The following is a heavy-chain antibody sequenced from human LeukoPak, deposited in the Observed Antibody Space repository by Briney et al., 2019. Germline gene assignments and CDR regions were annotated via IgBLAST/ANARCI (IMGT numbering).Heavy chain of an antibody. CDR2: IIPIFGTA. V-gene: IGHV1-69*13. Sequence: SVKVSCKASGGTFSSYAISWVRQAPGQGLEWMGGIIPIFGTADYAQKFQGRVTITADESTSTAYMELSSLRSEDTAVYYCARQGDVGGWYRNWFDPWGQGTLVTVSS. J-gene: IGHJ5*02. CDR1: GGTFSSYA. D-gene: IGHD6-19*01. CDR3: ARQGDVGGWYRNWFDP.